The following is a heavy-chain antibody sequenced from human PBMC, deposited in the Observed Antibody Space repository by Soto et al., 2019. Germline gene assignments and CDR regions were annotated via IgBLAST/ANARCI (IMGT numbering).Heavy chain of an antibody. CDR2: IYHSGST. Sequence: PSETLSLTCAVSGGSISSGGYSWSWIRQPPGKGLEWIGYIYHSGSTYYNPSLKSRVTISVDTSKNQFSLKLSSVTAADTAVFYCARSSIVPRILMYSFDFWGQGTLVTVSS. D-gene: IGHD6-6*01. CDR1: GGSISSGGYS. CDR3: ARSSIVPRILMYSFDF. J-gene: IGHJ4*02. V-gene: IGHV4-30-2*01.